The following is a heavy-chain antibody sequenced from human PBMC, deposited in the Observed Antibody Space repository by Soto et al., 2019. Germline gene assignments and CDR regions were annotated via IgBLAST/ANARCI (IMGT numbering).Heavy chain of an antibody. Sequence: QVQLVQSGAEVKKPGASVKVSCKASGYTFTSYPMHWVRQAPGQRLEWMGWINAGNGNTKYSQKFQGRVTITRDTSASTAYMEVSSLRSEDTAVYYCATRGMSLSYYYGMDVWGQGTTVTVSS. V-gene: IGHV1-3*01. CDR2: INAGNGNT. J-gene: IGHJ6*02. D-gene: IGHD3-10*01. CDR3: ATRGMSLSYYYGMDV. CDR1: GYTFTSYP.